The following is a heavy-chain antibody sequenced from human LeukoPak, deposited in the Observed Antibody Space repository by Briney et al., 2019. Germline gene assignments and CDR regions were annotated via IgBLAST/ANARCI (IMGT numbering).Heavy chain of an antibody. V-gene: IGHV6-1*01. Sequence: SQTLPLTCAISGDSVSSNSAAWNWLRQSPSRGLEWLGRTYYRSKWYNDYAVSVKSRITINPDTSKNQFSLQLNSVTPEDTAVYYCASSFPGQQLVAYYYGTDVWGQGTTVTVSS. CDR2: TYYRSKWYN. J-gene: IGHJ6*02. CDR1: GDSVSSNSAA. CDR3: ASSFPGQQLVAYYYGTDV. D-gene: IGHD6-13*01.